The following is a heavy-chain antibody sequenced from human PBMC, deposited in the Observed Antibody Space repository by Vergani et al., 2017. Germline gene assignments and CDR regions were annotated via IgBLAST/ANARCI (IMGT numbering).Heavy chain of an antibody. J-gene: IGHJ3*01. V-gene: IGHV4-61*02. D-gene: IGHD2-21*01. CDR1: GGSFSTGGQS. CDR2: IYTSGAT. Sequence: QVQLQESGPGLVKPSQTLSLTCTVSGGSFSTGGQSWTWLRQSAGKGLEWIGRIYTSGATNYNPSLRSRAIMSVDASKKQCSLKLTSVNAADTAVYYGARDGGEDDKDALDVWGQGTKVTVTS. CDR3: ARDGGEDDKDALDV.